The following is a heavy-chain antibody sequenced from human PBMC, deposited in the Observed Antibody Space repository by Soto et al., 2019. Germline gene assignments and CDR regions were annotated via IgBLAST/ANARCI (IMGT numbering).Heavy chain of an antibody. CDR3: TTDLKGSSSYYFDY. J-gene: IGHJ4*02. Sequence: GGSLRLSCAASGFTFSNAWMSWVRQAPGKGLEWVGRIKSKTDGGTTDYAAPVKGRFTISRDDSKNTLYLQMNSLKTEYTAVYYCTTDLKGSSSYYFDYWGQGTLVTVSS. CDR1: GFTFSNAW. V-gene: IGHV3-15*01. D-gene: IGHD6-13*01. CDR2: IKSKTDGGTT.